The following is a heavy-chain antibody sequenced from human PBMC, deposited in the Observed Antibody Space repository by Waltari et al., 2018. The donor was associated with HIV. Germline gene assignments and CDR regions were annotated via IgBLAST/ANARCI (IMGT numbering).Heavy chain of an antibody. CDR1: GYTFTGYY. V-gene: IGHV1-2*02. Sequence: QVQLVQSGAEVKKPGASVEVSCKASGYTFTGYYIHWLRQAPGQGLEWMGWINPNTGDTKYAQKFQGRVTMTRYTSITTAYMELRWLISEDSALYFCARGRSITARPQYYFDYWGQGTLVTASS. J-gene: IGHJ4*02. D-gene: IGHD6-6*01. CDR2: INPNTGDT. CDR3: ARGRSITARPQYYFDY.